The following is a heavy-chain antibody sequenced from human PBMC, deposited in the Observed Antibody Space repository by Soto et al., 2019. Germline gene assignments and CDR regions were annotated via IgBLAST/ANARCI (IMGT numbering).Heavy chain of an antibody. CDR2: INAGNGNT. V-gene: IGHV1-3*05. Sequence: QVQLVQSGAEEKKPGASVKVSCKASGYTFTSYAMHWVRQSPGQRLEWMGWINAGNGNTKYSQKFQGRVPITRDTSASTAYMELSSLRSEDTAVYYCARSIVVVTALDYGGQGTLVTVSS. D-gene: IGHD2-21*02. CDR1: GYTFTSYA. J-gene: IGHJ4*02. CDR3: ARSIVVVTALDY.